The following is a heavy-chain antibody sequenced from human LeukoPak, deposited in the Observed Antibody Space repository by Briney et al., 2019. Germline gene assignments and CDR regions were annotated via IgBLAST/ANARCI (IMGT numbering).Heavy chain of an antibody. J-gene: IGHJ4*02. CDR3: ARSAYCSGGSCYATGLFHY. V-gene: IGHV4-59*08. CDR1: GGSISSYY. CDR2: IYYSGST. Sequence: SETLSLTCNVSGGSISSYYWSWIRQPPGKGLEWTAYIYYSGSTTYNPSLKSRVTISLDTSKNHFSLKLSSVTAADTAVYYCARSAYCSGGSCYATGLFHYWGQGALVTVSS. D-gene: IGHD2-15*01.